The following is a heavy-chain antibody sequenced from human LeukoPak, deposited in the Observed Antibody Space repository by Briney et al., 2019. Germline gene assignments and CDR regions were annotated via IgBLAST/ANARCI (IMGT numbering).Heavy chain of an antibody. CDR1: GFSFSNYW. J-gene: IGHJ4*02. Sequence: GGSLRLSCAASGFSFSNYWMNWVRQAPGKGLEWVANIKQDGSEKYYVDSVKGRFTISRDNAKNSLYLQMNSLRAEDTAVHYCARARGIDYWGQGTLVTVSS. CDR3: ARARGIDY. CDR2: IKQDGSEK. D-gene: IGHD3-16*01. V-gene: IGHV3-7*01.